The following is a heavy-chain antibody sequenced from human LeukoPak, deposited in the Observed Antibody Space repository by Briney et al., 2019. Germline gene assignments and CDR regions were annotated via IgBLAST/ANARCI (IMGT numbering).Heavy chain of an antibody. Sequence: PSETLSLTCTVSGGSISSGSYYWSWIRQPPGKGLAWIGEMNHSGSTNYNPSLKSRVTISVDTSKNQFSLKVSSVTAADTAVYYCARERGMVRGSYYYYMDVWGKGTTVTVSS. CDR1: GGSISSGSYY. CDR3: ARERGMVRGSYYYYMDV. V-gene: IGHV4-39*07. CDR2: MNHSGST. J-gene: IGHJ6*03. D-gene: IGHD3-10*01.